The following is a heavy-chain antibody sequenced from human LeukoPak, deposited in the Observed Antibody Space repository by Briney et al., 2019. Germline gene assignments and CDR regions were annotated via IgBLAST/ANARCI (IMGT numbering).Heavy chain of an antibody. D-gene: IGHD2/OR15-2a*01. CDR3: ARSRTTSSSVDY. CDR1: GGSINSHY. J-gene: IGHJ4*02. Sequence: ETLSLTCTVSGGSINSHYWSWIRQPPGKGLEWIGYIYGTGSTKYNPSLKSRVTMSVDTSKNQFSLRLTSVTAADTAEYYCARSRTTSSSVDYWGQGILVTV. V-gene: IGHV4-59*11. CDR2: IYGTGST.